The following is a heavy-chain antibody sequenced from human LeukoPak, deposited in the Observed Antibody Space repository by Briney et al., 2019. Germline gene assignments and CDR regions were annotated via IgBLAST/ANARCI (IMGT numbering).Heavy chain of an antibody. CDR2: IGSSSSYI. CDR1: GFTFSSYS. J-gene: IGHJ4*02. CDR3: ARDHYYDSSGSIDY. D-gene: IGHD3-22*01. Sequence: GGSLRLSCAASGFTFSSYSMNWVRQAPGKGLEWVSSIGSSSSYIYYADSVKGRFTISRDNAKNSLYLQMNSLRAEDTAVYYCARDHYYDSSGSIDYWGQGTLVTVSS. V-gene: IGHV3-21*01.